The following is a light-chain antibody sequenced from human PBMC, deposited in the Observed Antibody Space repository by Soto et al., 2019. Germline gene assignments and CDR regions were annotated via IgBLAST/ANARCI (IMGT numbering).Light chain of an antibody. V-gene: IGKV3-20*01. Sequence: EILLTQSPGTLSLSPGERATLSCRASQSVRNSYLAWYRQKPGQAPRLLIYGASGRATGITDRFSGSGSGTDFTLTISRLEPEDFAVYYCQQYGSSPYTFGQGTKLEI. J-gene: IGKJ2*01. CDR3: QQYGSSPYT. CDR2: GAS. CDR1: QSVRNSY.